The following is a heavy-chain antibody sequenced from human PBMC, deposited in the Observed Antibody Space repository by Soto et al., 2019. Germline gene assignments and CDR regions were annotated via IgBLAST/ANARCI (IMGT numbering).Heavy chain of an antibody. CDR1: GGSISSGDYY. CDR3: AREEDYYYDSSGYSP. Sequence: SETLSLTCTVSGGSISSGDYYWSWIRQPPGKGLEWIGYIYYSGSTYYNPSPKSRVTISVDTSKNQFSLKLSSVTAADTAVYYCAREEDYYYDSSGYSPWGQGTLVTVSS. D-gene: IGHD3-22*01. J-gene: IGHJ5*02. CDR2: IYYSGST. V-gene: IGHV4-30-4*01.